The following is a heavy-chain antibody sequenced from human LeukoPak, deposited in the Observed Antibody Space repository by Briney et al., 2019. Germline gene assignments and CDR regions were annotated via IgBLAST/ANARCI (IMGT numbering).Heavy chain of an antibody. D-gene: IGHD6-6*01. CDR3: AKEFFGTSFGGYYFFDY. J-gene: IGHJ4*02. CDR2: ISGNGGGT. V-gene: IGHV3-43*02. CDR1: GFTFEDYA. Sequence: GGSLRLSCAPSGFTFEDYAIDWVRQAPGKGLEWVSRISGNGGGTYYADSVKGRFTISRDNSKNSLYLQMNSLRTEDTALYYCAKEFFGTSFGGYYFFDYWGQGTLVTVS.